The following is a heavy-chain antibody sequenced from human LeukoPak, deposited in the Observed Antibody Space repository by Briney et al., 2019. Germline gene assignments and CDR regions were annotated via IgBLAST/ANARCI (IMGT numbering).Heavy chain of an antibody. Sequence: PGGSLRLSCAASGFTFSSYAMSWVRQAPGKGLEWVSAISGSGGRTYYADSVKGRFTISRDNSKNTLYLQMNSLRAEDTAVYYCAKDQIGENTVNWFDPWGQGTLVTVSS. CDR2: ISGSGGRT. CDR1: GFTFSSYA. J-gene: IGHJ5*02. V-gene: IGHV3-23*01. D-gene: IGHD4-17*01. CDR3: AKDQIGENTVNWFDP.